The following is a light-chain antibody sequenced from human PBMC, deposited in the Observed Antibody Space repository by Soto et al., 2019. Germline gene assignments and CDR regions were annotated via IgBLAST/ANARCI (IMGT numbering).Light chain of an antibody. V-gene: IGKV3-11*01. Sequence: PGERATLSCRASQSVSTFLAWYQQKPGQAPRLLIYDASNRTTGIPARFSGSGSGTDFTLTISSLEPEDFAVYYCQQRSKWFTFGGGTKVEIK. CDR2: DAS. J-gene: IGKJ4*01. CDR3: QQRSKWFT. CDR1: QSVSTF.